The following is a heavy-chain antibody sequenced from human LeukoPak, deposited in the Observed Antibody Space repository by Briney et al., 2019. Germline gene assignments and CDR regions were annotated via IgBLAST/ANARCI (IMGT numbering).Heavy chain of an antibody. J-gene: IGHJ3*02. V-gene: IGHV4-59*08. CDR3: ARHRAYSYSSPFDI. D-gene: IGHD6-6*01. Sequence: PSETLSLTCTVSGGSINNYYWSWIRQPPGRGLEWFGYIHYSGSTNSNASLKSRVTIFVDPSKNRFSLRLSSVTAADTAVYYCARHRAYSYSSPFDIWGQGTMVTVSS. CDR2: IHYSGST. CDR1: GGSINNYY.